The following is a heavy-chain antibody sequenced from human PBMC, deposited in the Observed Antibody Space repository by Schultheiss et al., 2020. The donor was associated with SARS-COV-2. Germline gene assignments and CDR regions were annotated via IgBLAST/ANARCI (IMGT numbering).Heavy chain of an antibody. CDR1: GYTFTSYY. CDR2: INPNSGGT. CDR3: ARDALAYCGGDCYSGGNWFDP. Sequence: GESLKISCKASGYTFTSYYIHWVRQAPGQGLEWMGWINPNSGGTNYAQKFQGWVTMTRDTSISTAYMELSRLRPDDTAVYYCARDALAYCGGDCYSGGNWFDPWGQGTLVTVSS. J-gene: IGHJ5*02. V-gene: IGHV1-2*04. D-gene: IGHD2-21*02.